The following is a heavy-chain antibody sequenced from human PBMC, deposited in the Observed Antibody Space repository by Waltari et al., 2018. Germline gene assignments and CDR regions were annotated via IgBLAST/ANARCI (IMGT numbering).Heavy chain of an antibody. J-gene: IGHJ4*02. CDR3: ARGSGYSSGWYDY. Sequence: EVQLVESGGGLVKPGGSLRLSCAASGFTFSSYSMNWVRQAPGKGLDWVSSISSSSSYIYYADSVKGRFTISRDNAKNSLYLQMNSLRAEDTAVYYCARGSGYSSGWYDYWGQGTLVTVSS. CDR1: GFTFSSYS. D-gene: IGHD6-19*01. CDR2: ISSSSSYI. V-gene: IGHV3-21*01.